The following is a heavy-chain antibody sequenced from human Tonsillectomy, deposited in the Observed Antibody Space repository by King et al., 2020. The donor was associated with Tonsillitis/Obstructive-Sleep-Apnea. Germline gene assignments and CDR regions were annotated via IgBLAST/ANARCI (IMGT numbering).Heavy chain of an antibody. CDR3: ARLNPPYSSSTRFGWFDP. CDR1: GYTFTSYA. CDR2: INAGNGNT. J-gene: IGHJ5*02. D-gene: IGHD6-6*01. V-gene: IGHV1-3*01. Sequence: QLVQSGAEVKKPGASVKVSCKASGYTFTSYAMHWVRQAPGQRLEWMGWINAGNGNTKYSQKFQGRVTITRDTSASTAYMELSSLRSEDTAVYYCARLNPPYSSSTRFGWFDPWGQGTLVTVSS.